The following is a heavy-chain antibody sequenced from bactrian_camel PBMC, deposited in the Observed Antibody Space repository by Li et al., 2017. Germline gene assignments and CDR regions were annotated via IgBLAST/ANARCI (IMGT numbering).Heavy chain of an antibody. J-gene: IGHJ4*01. Sequence: HVQLVESGGGSVQAGGSLRLSCDASRYTFSAYYMGWFRQVPGREREGVAAITSTGEGTYYSDSVKGRFTISRGHAENTVYLQMNNLKPEDTAVYYCVADQDPFGRRAADDVCAALPAYRYSGQGTQVTVS. D-gene: IGHD2*01. CDR1: RYTFSAYY. CDR3: VADQDPFGRRAADDVCAALPAYRY. V-gene: IGHV3-3*01. CDR2: ITSTGEGT.